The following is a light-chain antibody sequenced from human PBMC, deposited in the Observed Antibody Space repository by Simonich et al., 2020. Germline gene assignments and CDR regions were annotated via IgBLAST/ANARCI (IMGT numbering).Light chain of an antibody. CDR2: WAS. V-gene: IGKV4-1*01. CDR1: QSVLYSSNNKTY. CDR3: QQYYSTPLT. Sequence: DIVMTQSPDSLAVSLGERDTINCKSSQSVLYSSNNKTYLAWYQQKPRQPPKLLIYWASTREAGVPERCSGSGSGTDFTLTISSLQAEDVAGYDCQQYYSTPLTFGGGTKVEIK. J-gene: IGKJ4*01.